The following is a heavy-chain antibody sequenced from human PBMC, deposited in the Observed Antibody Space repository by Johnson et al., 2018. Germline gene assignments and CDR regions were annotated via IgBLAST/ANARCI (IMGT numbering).Heavy chain of an antibody. CDR3: VRGWYQLLN. D-gene: IGHD2-2*01. V-gene: IGHV3-33*01. CDR2: IWYDGSNE. CDR1: GFTFSSYG. Sequence: QVQLVESGGGVVQPGRSLRLSCAASGFTFSSYGMQWVRQAPGKGLEWVAVIWYDGSNEYYADSVKGRFTISRDNSKNTLYLQMNSLRAEDTAVYYCVRGWYQLLNWGQGTLVTVSS. J-gene: IGHJ4*02.